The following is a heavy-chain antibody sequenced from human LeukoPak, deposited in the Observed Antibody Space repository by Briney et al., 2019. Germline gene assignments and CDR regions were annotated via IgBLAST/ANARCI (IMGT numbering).Heavy chain of an antibody. V-gene: IGHV4-59*01. Sequence: SETLSLTCTVSGGSISSYYWSWIRQPPGKGLEWIGYIYYSGSTNYNPSLKSRVTISVDTSKNQFSLKLSPVTAADTAVYYCASGYSGSGHGAFDIWGQGTMVTVSS. CDR1: GGSISSYY. CDR3: ASGYSGSGHGAFDI. J-gene: IGHJ3*02. CDR2: IYYSGST. D-gene: IGHD5-12*01.